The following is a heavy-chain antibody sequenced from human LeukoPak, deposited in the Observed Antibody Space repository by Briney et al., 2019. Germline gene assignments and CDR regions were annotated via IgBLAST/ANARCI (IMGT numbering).Heavy chain of an antibody. J-gene: IGHJ5*02. CDR1: GGSISSGSYY. CDR3: ASSESGYYSNWFDP. D-gene: IGHD3-22*01. CDR2: IYTSGST. Sequence: SETLSLTCTVPGGSISSGSYYWSWIRQPAGKGLEWIGRIYTSGSTNYNPSLKSRVTISVDTSKNQFSLKLISVTAADTAVYYCASSESGYYSNWFDPWGQGTLVTVSS. V-gene: IGHV4-61*02.